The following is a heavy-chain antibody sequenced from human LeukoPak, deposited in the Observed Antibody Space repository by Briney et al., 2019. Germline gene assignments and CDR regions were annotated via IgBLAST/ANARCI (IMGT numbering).Heavy chain of an antibody. D-gene: IGHD1-26*01. CDR1: GFTVSSNY. V-gene: IGHV3-48*03. J-gene: IGHJ4*02. Sequence: GGSLRLSCAASGFTVSSNYMNWVRQAPGKGLEWVSYISSSGSTIYYADSVKGRFTISRDNAKNSLYLQMNSLRAEDTAVYYCASAEKSGSQGYWGQGTLVTVSS. CDR2: ISSSGSTI. CDR3: ASAEKSGSQGY.